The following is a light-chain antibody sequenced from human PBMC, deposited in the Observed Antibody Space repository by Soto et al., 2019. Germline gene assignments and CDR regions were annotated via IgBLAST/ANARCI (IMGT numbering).Light chain of an antibody. CDR2: DVS. CDR1: SSDVGGYNY. CDR3: CSYAGSYKGYV. Sequence: QSALTQPRSVSGSPGQSVTISCTGTSSDVGGYNYVSWYQQHPGKAPKLMIYDVSKRPSGVPDRFSGSKSGNTASLTISGFQAEDEADYYCCSYAGSYKGYVFGAGTKLTVL. V-gene: IGLV2-11*01. J-gene: IGLJ1*01.